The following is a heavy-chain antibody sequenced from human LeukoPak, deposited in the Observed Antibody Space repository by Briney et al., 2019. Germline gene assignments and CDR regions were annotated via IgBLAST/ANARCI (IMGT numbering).Heavy chain of an antibody. D-gene: IGHD5-24*01. CDR1: GFTFSRYW. V-gene: IGHV3-7*01. Sequence: GGSLRLSCALSGFTFSRYWITWVRQTPGKGLDWVASIKDDGRQKYYVDSVKGRFTVSRDNAKNSAYLQMDSLRAVHTALYYGARDASRGFDTWGQGTLVTVSS. CDR3: ARDASRGFDT. CDR2: IKDDGRQK. J-gene: IGHJ4*02.